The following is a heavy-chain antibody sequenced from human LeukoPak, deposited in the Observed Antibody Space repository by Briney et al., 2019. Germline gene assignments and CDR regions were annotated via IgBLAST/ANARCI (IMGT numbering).Heavy chain of an antibody. CDR1: GGTFSSYA. CDR2: IIPILGIA. V-gene: IGHV1-69*04. CDR3: AKDLAPGTIFGVVIPNRYYYGMDV. J-gene: IGHJ6*02. Sequence: SVKVSCKASGGTFSSYAISWVRQAPGQGLEWMGRIIPILGIANYAQKFQGRVTITADKSTSTAYMELSSLRAEDTAVYYCAKDLAPGTIFGVVIPNRYYYGMDVWGQGTTVTVSS. D-gene: IGHD3-3*01.